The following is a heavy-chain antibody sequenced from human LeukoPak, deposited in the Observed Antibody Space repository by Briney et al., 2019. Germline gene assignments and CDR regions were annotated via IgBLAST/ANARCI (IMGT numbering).Heavy chain of an antibody. Sequence: GGSLRLSCAASGFTFSSYGMHWVRQAPGKGLEWVAVITYDGSNKHYADSVKGRFTISRDNSKNTLYLQMNSLRAEDTAVYYCANGAYYYDSSGSTGYWGQGTLVTVSS. J-gene: IGHJ4*02. CDR2: ITYDGSNK. CDR1: GFTFSSYG. V-gene: IGHV3-30*18. CDR3: ANGAYYYDSSGSTGY. D-gene: IGHD3-22*01.